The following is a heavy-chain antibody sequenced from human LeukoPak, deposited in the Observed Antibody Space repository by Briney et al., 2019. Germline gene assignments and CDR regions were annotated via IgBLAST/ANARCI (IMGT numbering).Heavy chain of an antibody. V-gene: IGHV4-30-2*01. J-gene: IGHJ4*02. CDR2: IYHSGST. Sequence: PSETLSLTCAVSGGSISSGGYSWSWIRQPPGKGLEWIGYIYHSGSTYYNPSLKSRVTISVDRSKNQFSLKLSSVTAADTAVYYCASTPWSLYDSSGYYYFDYWGQGTLVTVSS. D-gene: IGHD3-22*01. CDR3: ASTPWSLYDSSGYYYFDY. CDR1: GGSISSGGYS.